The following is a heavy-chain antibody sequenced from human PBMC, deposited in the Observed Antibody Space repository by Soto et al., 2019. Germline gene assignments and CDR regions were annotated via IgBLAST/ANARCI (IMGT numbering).Heavy chain of an antibody. Sequence: SETLSLTCTVSGGSISSYYWSWIRRPPGKGLEWIGYIYYSGSTNYNPSLKSRVTISVDTSKNQFSLKLSSVTAADTAVYYCAIEVYDYLLDDWGQGTLVTVSS. CDR1: GGSISSYY. V-gene: IGHV4-59*01. J-gene: IGHJ4*02. CDR2: IYYSGST. D-gene: IGHD5-12*01. CDR3: AIEVYDYLLDD.